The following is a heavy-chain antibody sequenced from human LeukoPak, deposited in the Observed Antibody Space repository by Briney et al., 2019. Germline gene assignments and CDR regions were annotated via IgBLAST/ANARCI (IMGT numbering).Heavy chain of an antibody. CDR2: ISYDGSNK. J-gene: IGHJ6*04. V-gene: IGHV3-30*18. D-gene: IGHD6-13*01. CDR1: GFTFSSYG. CDR3: AKDEYSSSWYYYYYGMDV. Sequence: GRSLRLSCAASGFTFSSYGMHWVRQAPGKGVEGVAVISYDGSNKYYADSVKGRFTISRDNSKNTLYLQMNSLRAEDTAVYYCAKDEYSSSWYYYYYGMDVWGKGTTVTVSS.